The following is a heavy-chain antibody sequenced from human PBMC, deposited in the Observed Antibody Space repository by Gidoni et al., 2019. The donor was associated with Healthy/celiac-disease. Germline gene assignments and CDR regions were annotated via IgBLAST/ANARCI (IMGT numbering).Heavy chain of an antibody. Sequence: EVQLVESGGGLVQPGRSLRLSCAASGFTFAAYAMHWVRQAPGKGLVWVSGISWNSGSIGYADSVKGRFTISRDNAKNSLYLQMNSLRAEDTALYYCAKTLAYYDFWSGGFDYWGQGTLVTVSS. D-gene: IGHD3-3*01. CDR3: AKTLAYYDFWSGGFDY. J-gene: IGHJ4*02. V-gene: IGHV3-9*01. CDR1: GFTFAAYA. CDR2: ISWNSGSI.